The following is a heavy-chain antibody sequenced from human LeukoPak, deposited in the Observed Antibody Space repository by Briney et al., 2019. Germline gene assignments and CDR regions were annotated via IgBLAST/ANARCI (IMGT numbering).Heavy chain of an antibody. CDR3: AKDLNRDTISPGAFDI. CDR2: ISGSGGST. V-gene: IGHV3-23*01. CDR1: GFTFSSYA. J-gene: IGHJ3*02. D-gene: IGHD3-3*01. Sequence: GGSLRLSCAASGFTFSSYAMSWVRQAPGKGLEWVSAISGSGGSTYYADSVKSRFTISRDNSKNTLYLQMNSLRAEDTAVYYCAKDLNRDTISPGAFDIWGQGTMVTVSS.